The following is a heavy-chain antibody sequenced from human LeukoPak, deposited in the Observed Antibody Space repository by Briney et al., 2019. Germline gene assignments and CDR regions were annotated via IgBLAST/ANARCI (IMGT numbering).Heavy chain of an antibody. CDR2: IYYSGST. Sequence: ETLSLTCTVSGGSISSYYWSWIRQPAGKGLEWIGYIYYSGSTNYNPSLKSRVTISVDTSKNQFSLKLSSVTAADTAVYYCARGGYYYYDSSGYYGDWGQGTLVTVSS. J-gene: IGHJ4*02. V-gene: IGHV4-59*01. D-gene: IGHD3-22*01. CDR3: ARGGYYYYDSSGYYGD. CDR1: GGSISSYY.